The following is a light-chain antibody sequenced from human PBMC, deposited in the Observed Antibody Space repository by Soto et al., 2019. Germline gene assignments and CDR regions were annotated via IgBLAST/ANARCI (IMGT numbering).Light chain of an antibody. Sequence: QSVLTQEPSASGTPGQRVTISCSGSSSNIGGNFVSWYQQLPGTAPKLLIYGDHQRPSGVPDRLSGSKSGTSASLAISGLRSDDEADYYCAAWDDSLSAYVFGTGTKVTVL. J-gene: IGLJ1*01. CDR3: AAWDDSLSAYV. V-gene: IGLV1-47*02. CDR2: GDH. CDR1: SSNIGGNF.